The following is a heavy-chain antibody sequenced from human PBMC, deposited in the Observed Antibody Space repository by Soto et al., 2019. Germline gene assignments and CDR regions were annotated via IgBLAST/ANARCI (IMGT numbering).Heavy chain of an antibody. CDR2: ISSSSSYI. J-gene: IGHJ6*02. CDR3: ARVQYYDFWSGWRGYYYYGMDV. D-gene: IGHD3-3*01. CDR1: GFTFSSYS. V-gene: IGHV3-21*01. Sequence: GGSLRLSCAASGFTFSSYSMNWVRQAPGKGLEWVSSISSSSSYIYYADSVKGRFTISRDNAKNSLYLQMNSLRAEDTAVYYCARVQYYDFWSGWRGYYYYGMDVWGRATTVTVS.